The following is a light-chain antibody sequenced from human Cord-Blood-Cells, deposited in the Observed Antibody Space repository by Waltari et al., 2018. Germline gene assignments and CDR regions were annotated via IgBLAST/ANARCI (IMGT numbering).Light chain of an antibody. J-gene: IGLJ2*01. CDR1: SSDVGGYNY. CDR2: EVS. Sequence: QSVLTQPPSASGSPGQSVTIPCTGTSSDVGGYNYVSWYQQHPGKAPKLMIYEVSKRPSGVPDRFSGSKSGNTASLTVSGLQAEDEADYYCSSYAGSNVVFGGGTKLTVL. V-gene: IGLV2-8*01. CDR3: SSYAGSNVV.